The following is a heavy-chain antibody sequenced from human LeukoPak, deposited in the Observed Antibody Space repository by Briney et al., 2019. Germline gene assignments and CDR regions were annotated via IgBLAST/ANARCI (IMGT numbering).Heavy chain of an antibody. J-gene: IGHJ4*02. CDR1: GFTINNNY. Sequence: GGSLRLSCAASGFTINNNYMNWVRQAPGKGLEWVSVIYSGGNTYYSDSVKGRFTISRDNSKNTLYLQMNSLRAEDTAVYYCAKKDNGNYFNFDYWGQGTLVTVSS. V-gene: IGHV3-66*01. D-gene: IGHD2/OR15-2a*01. CDR3: AKKDNGNYFNFDY. CDR2: IYSGGNT.